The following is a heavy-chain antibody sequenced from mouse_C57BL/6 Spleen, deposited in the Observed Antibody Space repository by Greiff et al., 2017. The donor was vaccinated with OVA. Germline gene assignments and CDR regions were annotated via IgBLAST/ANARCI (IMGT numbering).Heavy chain of an antibody. Sequence: EVQLQQSGPELVKPGASVKISCKASGYTFTDYYMNWVKQSHGKSLEWIGDINPNNGGTSYNQKFKGKATLTVDKSSSTAYMELRSLTSEDSAVYYCAHNYYGRGYFDYWGQGTTLTVSS. D-gene: IGHD1-1*01. J-gene: IGHJ2*01. V-gene: IGHV1-26*01. CDR1: GYTFTDYY. CDR3: AHNYYGRGYFDY. CDR2: INPNNGGT.